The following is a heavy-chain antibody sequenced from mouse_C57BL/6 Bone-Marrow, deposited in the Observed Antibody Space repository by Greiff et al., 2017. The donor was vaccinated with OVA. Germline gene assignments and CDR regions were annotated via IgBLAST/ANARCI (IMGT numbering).Heavy chain of an antibody. D-gene: IGHD1-1*01. Sequence: VKLVESGPELVKPGASVKISCKASGYAFSSSWMNWVKQRPGKGLEWIGRIYPGDGDTNYNGKFKGKATLTADKSSSTAYMQLSSLTSEDSAVYFCARSLITTVVATDVWGTGTTVTVSS. CDR2: IYPGDGDT. J-gene: IGHJ1*03. V-gene: IGHV1-82*01. CDR3: ARSLITTVVATDV. CDR1: GYAFSSSW.